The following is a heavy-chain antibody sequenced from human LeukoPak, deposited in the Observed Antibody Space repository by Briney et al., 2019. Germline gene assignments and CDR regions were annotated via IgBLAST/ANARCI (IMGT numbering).Heavy chain of an antibody. D-gene: IGHD3-22*01. CDR1: GFTLITYW. Sequence: GGSLRLSCAASGFTLITYWMTWVRQAPGKGLEWVALISYDGSNKYYGDSVKGRFTISRDNSKNTLYVQMNSLRAEDTAVYYCAKDGSYYDSSGYYRDYYYYYYMDVWGKGTTVTVSS. J-gene: IGHJ6*03. CDR2: ISYDGSNK. CDR3: AKDGSYYDSSGYYRDYYYYYYMDV. V-gene: IGHV3-30*18.